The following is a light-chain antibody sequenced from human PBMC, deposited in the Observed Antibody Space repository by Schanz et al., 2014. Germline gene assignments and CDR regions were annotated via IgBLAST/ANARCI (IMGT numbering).Light chain of an antibody. V-gene: IGKV3-11*01. CDR2: DAS. CDR3: QQYSSMPIT. CDR1: QSVNNY. Sequence: EIVLTQSPATLSLSPGERATLSCRASQSVNNYLVWYQQKPGQAPRLLIYDASSRATGIPDRFSGSGSGTDFTLSISRLEPEDCAVYYCQQYSSMPITFGGGTKVEIK. J-gene: IGKJ4*01.